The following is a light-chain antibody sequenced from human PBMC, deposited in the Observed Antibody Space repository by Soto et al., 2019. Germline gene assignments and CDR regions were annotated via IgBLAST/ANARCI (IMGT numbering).Light chain of an antibody. V-gene: IGKV1-6*01. J-gene: IGKJ4*01. CDR3: IQDYNYPLT. Sequence: AIQMTQSPSSLSASLGDRVTITCRASQGIRSELGWYQQKPGKAPNLLIYTASTLQSGVPSRFRGSGSGTDFTLTISSLQPEDFETYYCIQDYNYPLTFGGGTKVDIK. CDR1: QGIRSE. CDR2: TAS.